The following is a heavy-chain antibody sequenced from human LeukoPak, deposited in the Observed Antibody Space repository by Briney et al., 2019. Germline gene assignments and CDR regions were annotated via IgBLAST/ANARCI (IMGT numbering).Heavy chain of an antibody. D-gene: IGHD3-10*01. J-gene: IGHJ5*02. V-gene: IGHV4-59*12. CDR2: LYNTGST. Sequence: SETLSLTCTVSGGSISSYYWSWIRQPPGKGLEWIGYLYNTGSTNYNPSLKSRVTISVGTSKNQFSLKLSSVTAADTAVYYCARVQGGVRGVDYWFDPWGQGTLVTVSS. CDR1: GGSISSYY. CDR3: ARVQGGVRGVDYWFDP.